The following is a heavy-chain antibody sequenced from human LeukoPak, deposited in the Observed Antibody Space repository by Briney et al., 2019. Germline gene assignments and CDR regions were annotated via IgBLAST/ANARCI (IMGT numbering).Heavy chain of an antibody. CDR2: IYYSGST. Sequence: SETLSLTCTVSGGSISSYYWSWIRQPPGKGLEWIGYIYYSGSTYYNPSLKSRVTISVDTSKNQFSLKLSSVTAADTAVYYCAREPGYYDSSGYFDYWGQGTLVTVSS. CDR1: GGSISSYY. CDR3: AREPGYYDSSGYFDY. J-gene: IGHJ4*02. D-gene: IGHD3-22*01. V-gene: IGHV4-59*12.